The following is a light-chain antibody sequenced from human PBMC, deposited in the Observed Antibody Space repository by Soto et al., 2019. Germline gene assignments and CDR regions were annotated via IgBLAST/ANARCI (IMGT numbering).Light chain of an antibody. Sequence: EIVLTQSPATLSLSPGERATLSCRASQSVRNYLAWYQQKPGQAPRLLILDASYRATGIPARFSGSGSGTDFTLTISSLEPEDFALYYCQHRSNWPRFTFRQGTKLEI. CDR2: DAS. V-gene: IGKV3-11*01. CDR1: QSVRNY. CDR3: QHRSNWPRFT. J-gene: IGKJ2*01.